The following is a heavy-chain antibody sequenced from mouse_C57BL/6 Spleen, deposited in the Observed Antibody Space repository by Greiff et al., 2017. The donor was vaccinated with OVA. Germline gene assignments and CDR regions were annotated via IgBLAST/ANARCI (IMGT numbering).Heavy chain of an antibody. Sequence: QVHVKQSGAELARPGASVTLSCKASGYTFTSYGISWVKQRTGQGLEWIGEIYPRSGNTYYNEKFKGKATLTADKSSSTAYMELRSLTSEDSAVYFCARGVKEYFDYWGQGTTLTVSS. CDR2: IYPRSGNT. V-gene: IGHV1-81*01. CDR1: GYTFTSYG. CDR3: ARGVKEYFDY. J-gene: IGHJ2*01.